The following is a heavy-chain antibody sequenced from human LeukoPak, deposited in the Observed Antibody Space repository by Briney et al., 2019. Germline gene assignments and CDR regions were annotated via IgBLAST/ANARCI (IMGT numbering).Heavy chain of an antibody. CDR1: GGTFSSYA. D-gene: IGHD6-19*01. V-gene: IGHV1-69*13. J-gene: IGHJ6*03. CDR3: ARGRVDSSGWYASSNYYYMDV. Sequence: SVNVSCKASGGTFSSYAISWVRQAPGPGLEWMGGITPIFGTANYVQKYQGRVTITADESTSTAYMELSILRSEDTAVYYCARGRVDSSGWYASSNYYYMDVWGKGTTVTISS. CDR2: ITPIFGTA.